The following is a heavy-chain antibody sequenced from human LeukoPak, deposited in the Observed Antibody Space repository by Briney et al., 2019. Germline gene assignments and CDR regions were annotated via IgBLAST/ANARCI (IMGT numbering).Heavy chain of an antibody. V-gene: IGHV4-4*02. J-gene: IGHJ4*02. Sequence: SETLSLTCAVSGGSISSSNWWSWVRQPPGKGLEWIGEIYHSGSTNYNPSLKSRVTISVDKSKNQFSLKLSSVTAADTAVYYCARVGVVPAATPGLFDYWGQGTLVTVSS. D-gene: IGHD2-2*01. CDR3: ARVGVVPAATPGLFDY. CDR1: GGSISSSNW. CDR2: IYHSGST.